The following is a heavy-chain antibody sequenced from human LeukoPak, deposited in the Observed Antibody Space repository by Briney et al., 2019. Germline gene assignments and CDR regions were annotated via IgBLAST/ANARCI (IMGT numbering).Heavy chain of an antibody. J-gene: IGHJ4*02. V-gene: IGHV3-23*01. D-gene: IGHD3-10*01. Sequence: PGGSLRLSCAASGFTFSSYAMSWVRQAPGKGLEWVSPISGSGSATYYAPSVKGRFTISRDNSKNTLYLEMNSLRPEDTAIYYCAKAKEITMVRGVLDYWGQGTLVTVSS. CDR2: ISGSGSAT. CDR1: GFTFSSYA. CDR3: AKAKEITMVRGVLDY.